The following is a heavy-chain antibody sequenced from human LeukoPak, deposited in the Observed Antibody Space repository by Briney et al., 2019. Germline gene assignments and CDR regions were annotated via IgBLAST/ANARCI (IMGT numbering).Heavy chain of an antibody. CDR2: ICYDGSNK. V-gene: IGHV3-33*01. D-gene: IGHD3-10*01. CDR3: ARDSLYYFGSGSTDY. J-gene: IGHJ4*02. Sequence: GWSLTLSCAASGFTFSSYGMHWVRQAPGKGLEWVAVICYDGSNKYYADSVQGRFTISRDNSKNTLYLQMNSLRAEDTAVYYCARDSLYYFGSGSTDYWGQGTLVTVSS. CDR1: GFTFSSYG.